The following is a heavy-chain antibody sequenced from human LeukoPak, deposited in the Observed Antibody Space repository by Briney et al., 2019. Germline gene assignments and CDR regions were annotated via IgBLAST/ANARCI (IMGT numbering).Heavy chain of an antibody. J-gene: IGHJ4*02. CDR1: GVTFSRYS. CDR3: AREVISSSWPHPDY. CDR2: ISSSSSSYI. D-gene: IGHD6-13*01. V-gene: IGHV3-21*01. Sequence: GGSLRLSCAASGVTFSRYSMNWVRQAPGKGLEWVSSISSSSSSYIYYPHSVKGRFTISRDNANNSLYLQLNSLRAEHTAVYYCAREVISSSWPHPDYCRQGTLVTVSS.